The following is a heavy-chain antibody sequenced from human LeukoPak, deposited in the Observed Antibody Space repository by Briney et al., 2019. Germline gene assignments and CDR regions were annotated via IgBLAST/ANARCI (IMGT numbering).Heavy chain of an antibody. CDR3: ARGMGATRRYFDY. V-gene: IGHV3-21*01. D-gene: IGHD1-26*01. CDR2: ISSSSSYI. CDR1: GFTFSSYS. Sequence: PGGSLRLSCAASGFTFSSYSMNWVRQAPGKGLGWVSSISSSSSYIYYADSVKGRFTISRDNAKNSLYLQMNSLRAEDTAVYYCARGMGATRRYFDYWGQGTLVTVSS. J-gene: IGHJ4*02.